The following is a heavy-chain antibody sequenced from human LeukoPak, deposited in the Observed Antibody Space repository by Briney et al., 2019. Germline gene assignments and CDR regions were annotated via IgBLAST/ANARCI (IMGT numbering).Heavy chain of an antibody. V-gene: IGHV4-39*01. CDR1: GGSISSSSYS. CDR2: IYYSGST. CDR3: ARSVLRFLEWTDAFDI. Sequence: SETLSLTCTVSGGSISSSSYSWGWIRQPPGKGLEWIGSIYYSGSTYYNPSLKSRVTISDDTTKNQFSLNLSSVTAADTAVYYCARSVLRFLEWTDAFDIWGQGTMVTVSS. J-gene: IGHJ3*02. D-gene: IGHD3-3*01.